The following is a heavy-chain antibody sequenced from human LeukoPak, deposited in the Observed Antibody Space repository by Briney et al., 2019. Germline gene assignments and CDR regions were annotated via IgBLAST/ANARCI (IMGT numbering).Heavy chain of an antibody. CDR3: ARDPEVLWFGELIGGYFDY. CDR2: ISSSSSYI. V-gene: IGHV3-21*01. Sequence: GGSLRLSCAASGFTFSIYSMNCVRQAPGKGLEWVSSISSSSSYIYYADSVKGRFTISRDNAKNSLYLQMNSLRAEDTAVYYCARDPEVLWFGELIGGYFDYWGQGTLVTVSS. J-gene: IGHJ4*02. CDR1: GFTFSIYS. D-gene: IGHD3-10*01.